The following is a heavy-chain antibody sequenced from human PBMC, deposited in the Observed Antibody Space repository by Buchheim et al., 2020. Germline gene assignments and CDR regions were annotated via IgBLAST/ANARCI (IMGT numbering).Heavy chain of an antibody. J-gene: IGHJ4*02. CDR3: ANALGSLPLDFYY. D-gene: IGHD6-13*01. CDR1: GFTFNNYA. Sequence: EVQLLESGGGFVQPGGSLRLSCAASGFTFNNYAMSWVRQAPGKGLEWVSGISGSGNSADYADSVKGRFTISRDKSKNTVYLLMNSLRVEDTAIYYCANALGSLPLDFYYWGQGTL. V-gene: IGHV3-23*01. CDR2: ISGSGNSA.